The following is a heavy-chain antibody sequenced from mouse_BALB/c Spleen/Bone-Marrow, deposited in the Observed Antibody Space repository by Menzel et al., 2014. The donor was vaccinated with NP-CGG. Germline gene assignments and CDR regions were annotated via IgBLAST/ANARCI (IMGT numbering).Heavy chain of an antibody. CDR1: GFTFSNFA. CDR2: ISSGGSA. D-gene: IGHD2-4*01. J-gene: IGHJ2*01. CDR3: ARGYDYDFDY. Sequence: DVQLQESGGGLVKPGGSLKLSCAASGFTFSNFAMSWVRQTPDKRLEWVASISSGGSAYYPDSVKGRLSISRDNARDILFLQMGSLRSEDTAMYYCARGYDYDFDYWGQGTTLTVSS. V-gene: IGHV5-6-5*01.